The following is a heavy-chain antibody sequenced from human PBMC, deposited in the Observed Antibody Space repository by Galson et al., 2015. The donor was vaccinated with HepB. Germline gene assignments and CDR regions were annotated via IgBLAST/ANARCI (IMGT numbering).Heavy chain of an antibody. CDR1: GFTFSSYS. D-gene: IGHD3-22*01. Sequence: SLRLSCAASGFTFSSYSMNWVRQAPGKGLEWVSSISSSSSYIYYADSVKGRFTISRDNAKNSLYLQMNSLRAEDTAVYYCARDPGDSSGYYGYWYFDLWGRGTLVTVSS. CDR2: ISSSSSYI. J-gene: IGHJ2*01. CDR3: ARDPGDSSGYYGYWYFDL. V-gene: IGHV3-21*01.